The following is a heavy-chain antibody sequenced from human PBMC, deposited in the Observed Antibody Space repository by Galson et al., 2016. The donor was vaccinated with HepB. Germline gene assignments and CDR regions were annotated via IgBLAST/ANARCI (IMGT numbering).Heavy chain of an antibody. CDR1: GYTFTSFG. D-gene: IGHD3/OR15-3a*01. CDR2: VST. J-gene: IGHJ4*02. V-gene: IGHV1-18*01. CDR3: AKVGAGLTYYFDS. Sequence: SVKVSCKASGYTFTSFGISWVRPAPGQGLEWIGWVSTNYNPSLKRRVTMSVDTSKSQFSLKMTSVTAADTAVYYCAKVGAGLTYYFDSWGQGTQVTVSS.